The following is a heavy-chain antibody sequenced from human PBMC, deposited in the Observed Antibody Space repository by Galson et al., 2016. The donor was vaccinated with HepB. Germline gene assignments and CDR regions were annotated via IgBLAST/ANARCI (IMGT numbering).Heavy chain of an antibody. V-gene: IGHV3-48*02. CDR3: ARDRPAGGAYYDVDY. J-gene: IGHJ4*02. CDR1: GFIFGAHS. Sequence: SLRLSCAASGFIFGAHSMNWVRQAPGKGPEWAAYISESGAITYYADSVKGRFTISRDHAENCLYLQMNSLRDDDTAVYYCARDRPAGGAYYDVDYWGQGTLVTVSS. D-gene: IGHD1-26*01. CDR2: ISESGAIT.